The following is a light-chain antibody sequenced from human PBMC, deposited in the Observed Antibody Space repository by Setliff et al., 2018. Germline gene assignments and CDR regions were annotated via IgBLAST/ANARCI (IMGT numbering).Light chain of an antibody. V-gene: IGLV2-23*02. CDR3: CSYAGSGTFYV. Sequence: QSALTQPAAVSGSPGQSIAISCTGTSRDVGGYNFVSWYQQHPDKAPKLLIYDVTVRPSGVSDRFSGSKSGNTASLTISGLQAEDEADYYCCSYAGSGTFYVFGTGTKVTVL. CDR1: SRDVGGYNF. CDR2: DVT. J-gene: IGLJ1*01.